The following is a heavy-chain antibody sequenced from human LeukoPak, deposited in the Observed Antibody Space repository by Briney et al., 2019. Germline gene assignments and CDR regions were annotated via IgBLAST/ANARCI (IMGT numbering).Heavy chain of an antibody. CDR2: ISRSGTTI. CDR1: GFTFSDYY. Sequence: GGSLGLSCAASGFTFSDYYMSWIRQAPGKGLEWVSYISRSGTTIYYADSVQGRFTVSRDNAKNSLSLQMNSLRAEDTAVYYCARDLKGNYRYPHDYWGQGTLVTVSS. V-gene: IGHV3-11*01. CDR3: ARDLKGNYRYPHDY. J-gene: IGHJ4*02. D-gene: IGHD3-16*02.